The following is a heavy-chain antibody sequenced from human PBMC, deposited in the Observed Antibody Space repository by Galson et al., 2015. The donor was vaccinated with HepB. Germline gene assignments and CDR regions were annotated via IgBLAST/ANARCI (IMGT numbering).Heavy chain of an antibody. CDR3: ARDSVPSVAAPLGWFDP. J-gene: IGHJ5*02. CDR2: INPDSGGT. D-gene: IGHD6-6*01. Sequence: SVKVSCKASGYMFTDYFMHWVRQAPGQGLEWMGWINPDSGGTKFSQKFQGRVTMTRDTSTSTAYMELSGPRSDDTAVYYCARDSVPSVAAPLGWFDPWGQGTLVTVSS. CDR1: GYMFTDYF. V-gene: IGHV1-2*02.